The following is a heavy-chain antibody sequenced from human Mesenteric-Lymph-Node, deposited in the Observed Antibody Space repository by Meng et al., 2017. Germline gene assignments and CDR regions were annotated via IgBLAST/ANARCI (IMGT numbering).Heavy chain of an antibody. V-gene: IGHV3-23*01. CDR1: GFTFSSYA. CDR2: ISGSGGST. D-gene: IGHD6-19*01. J-gene: IGHJ6*02. CDR3: ARGVAVAYTYFQH. Sequence: GESLKISCAASGFTFSSYAMSWVRQAPGKGLEWVSAISGSGGSTYYADSVKGRFTISRDNSKNTMYLQMNSLRAEDTAVYYCARGVAVAYTYFQHWGQGTTVTVSS.